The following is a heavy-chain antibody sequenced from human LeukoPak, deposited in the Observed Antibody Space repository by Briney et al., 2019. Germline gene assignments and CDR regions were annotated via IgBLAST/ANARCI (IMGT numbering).Heavy chain of an antibody. D-gene: IGHD3-10*01. CDR2: TSYDGGNR. CDR1: GFIFSTYG. J-gene: IGHJ4*02. CDR3: ARDRREYYYGSGSYYNGRPLDY. Sequence: GGSLRLSCAASGFIFSTYGMHWVRQAPGKGLEWVAATSYDGGNRYYADSVKGRFTISRDNSKNTLYLQMNSLRAEDTAVYYCARDRREYYYGSGSYYNGRPLDYWGQGTLVTVPS. V-gene: IGHV3-30*03.